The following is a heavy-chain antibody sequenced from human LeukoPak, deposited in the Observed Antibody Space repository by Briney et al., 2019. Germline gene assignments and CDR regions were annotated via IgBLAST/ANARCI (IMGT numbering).Heavy chain of an antibody. J-gene: IGHJ4*02. V-gene: IGHV1-69*13. D-gene: IGHD5-12*01. Sequence: SVKVSCKASGGTFSSYAISWVRQAPGRGLEWMGGIIPIFGTANYAQKFQGRVTITADESTSTAYMELSSLRSEDTAVYYCARSQRKYSGYDYLDYWGQGTLVTVSS. CDR2: IIPIFGTA. CDR3: ARSQRKYSGYDYLDY. CDR1: GGTFSSYA.